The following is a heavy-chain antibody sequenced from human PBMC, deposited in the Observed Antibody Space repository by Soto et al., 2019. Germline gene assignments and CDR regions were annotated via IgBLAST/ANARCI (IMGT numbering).Heavy chain of an antibody. J-gene: IGHJ5*02. Sequence: ASVKVSCKASGYTFTSYGISWVRQAPGQGLEWMGWISAYNGNTNYAQKLQGRVTMTTDTSTSTAYMELRSLRSDDTAVYYCARVGAVAGTGWFVPWGQGTLVSVSS. CDR2: ISAYNGNT. CDR3: ARVGAVAGTGWFVP. D-gene: IGHD6-19*01. CDR1: GYTFTSYG. V-gene: IGHV1-18*04.